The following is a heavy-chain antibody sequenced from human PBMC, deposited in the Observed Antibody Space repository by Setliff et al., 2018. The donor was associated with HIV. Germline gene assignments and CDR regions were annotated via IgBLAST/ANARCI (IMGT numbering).Heavy chain of an antibody. V-gene: IGHV4-59*08. CDR1: GGSTSSYY. CDR3: ARHGFNLLMGMDVFDL. Sequence: SETLSLTCTVSGGSTSSYYWSWIRQPPGKGLEWIGYIYNSGSTNYNPSLKSRVTISVDTSKNQFSLKLSSVTAADTAVYYCARHGFNLLMGMDVFDLWGQGTMVTVSS. J-gene: IGHJ3*01. D-gene: IGHD2-8*01. CDR2: IYNSGST.